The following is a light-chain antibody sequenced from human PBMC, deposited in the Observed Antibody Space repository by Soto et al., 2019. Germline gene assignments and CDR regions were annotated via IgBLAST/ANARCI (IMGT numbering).Light chain of an antibody. CDR2: AAS. J-gene: IGKJ1*01. CDR3: LQDYNYPRT. Sequence: AIQMTQSPSSLSASLGDRFTITCRASQGIRNDLGWYQQKPGKAPKLLIYAASTLQSGVPSRFSGSGSGTDFTLTISSLQPEDFAIYYCLQDYNYPRTFGQGTKVDTK. V-gene: IGKV1-6*01. CDR1: QGIRND.